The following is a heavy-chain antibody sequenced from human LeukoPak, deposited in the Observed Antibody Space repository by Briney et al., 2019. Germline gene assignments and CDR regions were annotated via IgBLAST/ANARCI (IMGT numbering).Heavy chain of an antibody. CDR2: ISYDGSNK. D-gene: IGHD3-3*01. Sequence: GGFLRLSCAASGFTFSSYGMHWVRQAPGKGLEWVAVISYDGSNKYYADSVKGRFTISRDNSKNTLYLQMNSLRAEDTAIYYCAKDHSLYDFWSGYSNWGQGTLVTVSS. J-gene: IGHJ4*02. CDR3: AKDHSLYDFWSGYSN. CDR1: GFTFSSYG. V-gene: IGHV3-30*18.